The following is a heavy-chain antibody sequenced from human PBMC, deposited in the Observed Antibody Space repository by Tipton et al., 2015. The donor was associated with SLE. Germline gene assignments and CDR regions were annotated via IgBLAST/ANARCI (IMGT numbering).Heavy chain of an antibody. V-gene: IGHV4-59*08. CDR3: ARWSRNWNEGAFDI. J-gene: IGHJ3*02. Sequence: TLSLTCTVSGGSISSYYWSWIRQPPGKGLEWIGYIYHSGSTNYNPFLKSRVTISVDTSKNQFSLKLSSVTAADTAVYYCARWSRNWNEGAFDIWGQGTMVTVSS. D-gene: IGHD1-1*01. CDR1: GGSISSYY. CDR2: IYHSGST.